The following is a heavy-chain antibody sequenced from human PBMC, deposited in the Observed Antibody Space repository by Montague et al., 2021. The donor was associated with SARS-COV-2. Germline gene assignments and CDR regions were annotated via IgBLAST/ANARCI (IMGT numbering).Heavy chain of an antibody. Sequence: SETLSLTCVVSGDSVNTNQWTWVRQPSGKGLEWIGHVFYTGSTKYNPSLESRVTISIDTSKNHFALRLNSVRAADTAIYYCARLIGSCWTDAFDFWGQGTMVTVSS. J-gene: IGHJ3*01. CDR1: GDSVNTNQ. D-gene: IGHD6-19*01. V-gene: IGHV4-59*02. CDR3: ARLIGSCWTDAFDF. CDR2: VFYTGST.